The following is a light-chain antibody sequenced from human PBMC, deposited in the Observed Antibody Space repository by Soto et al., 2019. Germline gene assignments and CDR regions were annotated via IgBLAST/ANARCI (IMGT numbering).Light chain of an antibody. Sequence: QSALTQPASVSGSPGQSIAISCTGTSSDVGGYNYVSWYQQHPGKAPKLMVYDVNDRPSGVSDRFSGSKSGNXASLTISGLQAEDXADYYXSSYTSSSTYVFGTGTKVTXX. CDR2: DVN. J-gene: IGLJ1*01. CDR1: SSDVGGYNY. V-gene: IGLV2-14*01. CDR3: SSYTSSSTYV.